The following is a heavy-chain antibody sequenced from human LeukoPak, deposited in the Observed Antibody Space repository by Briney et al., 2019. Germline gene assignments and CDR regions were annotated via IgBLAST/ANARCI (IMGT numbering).Heavy chain of an antibody. CDR1: GYTFTNYG. V-gene: IGHV1-18*01. Sequence: ASVKVSCKASGYTFTNYGINWVRQAPGQGLEWMGWISAYNGNTNYAQMLQGRVTMTTDTSTSTAYMELRSLRSDDTAVYYCAREGVDILTGYPKSRADIWGQGTMVTVSS. CDR3: AREGVDILTGYPKSRADI. CDR2: ISAYNGNT. D-gene: IGHD3-9*01. J-gene: IGHJ3*02.